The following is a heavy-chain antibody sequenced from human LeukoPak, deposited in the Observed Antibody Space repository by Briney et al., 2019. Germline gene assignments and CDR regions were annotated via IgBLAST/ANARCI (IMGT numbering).Heavy chain of an antibody. V-gene: IGHV4-34*01. Sequence: KSSETLSLTCAVYGGSFSGYYRSWIRQPPGKGLEWIGEINHSGSTNYNPSLKSRVTISVDTSKNQFSLKLSSVTAADTAVYYCARGGGIVVVPAAMSYYYMDAWGKGTTVTISS. J-gene: IGHJ6*03. D-gene: IGHD2-2*01. CDR2: INHSGST. CDR1: GGSFSGYY. CDR3: ARGGGIVVVPAAMSYYYMDA.